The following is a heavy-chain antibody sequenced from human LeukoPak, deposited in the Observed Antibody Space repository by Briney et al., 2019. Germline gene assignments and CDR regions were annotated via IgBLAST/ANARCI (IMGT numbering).Heavy chain of an antibody. CDR1: GSPFSSYW. D-gene: IGHD1-26*01. CDR3: ARDASSGSYDY. V-gene: IGHV3-7*01. Sequence: GGSLRLSCAASGSPFSSYWMSWVRPAPGKGLEWVANIKQDGSEKYYLDSVKGRFTISRDNAKNPLYLQMNSLRAEDTAVYYCARDASSGSYDYWGQGTLVTVSS. J-gene: IGHJ4*02. CDR2: IKQDGSEK.